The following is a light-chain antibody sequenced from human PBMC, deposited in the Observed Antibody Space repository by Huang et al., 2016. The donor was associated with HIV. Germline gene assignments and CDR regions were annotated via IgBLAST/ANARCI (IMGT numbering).Light chain of an antibody. J-gene: IGKJ2*01. CDR1: QTVSRY. CDR3: QQHIDWPT. CDR2: DAS. V-gene: IGKV3-11*01. Sequence: EVVLAQSPATLSLSPGEKATLSCRASQTVSRYLAWYQQKAGQSPSLLISDASNRATGIPARFSGSGSGTDFTLTISSLQPVDSAVYYCQQHIDWPTFGQGTTLEI.